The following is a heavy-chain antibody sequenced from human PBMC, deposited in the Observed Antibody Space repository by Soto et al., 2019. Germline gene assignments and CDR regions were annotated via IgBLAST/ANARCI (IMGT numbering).Heavy chain of an antibody. D-gene: IGHD5-18*01. V-gene: IGHV1-46*01. J-gene: IGHJ4*02. CDR1: GYTFTSYY. CDR2: INPSGGST. Sequence: ASVKVSCKASGYTFTSYYMHWVRQAPGQGLEWMGIINPSGGSTSYAQKFQGRVTMTRDTSTSTVYMELSSLRSEDTAVYYCARDIPRGYSYGYAAYVPGFDYWGQGTLVNVSS. CDR3: ARDIPRGYSYGYAAYVPGFDY.